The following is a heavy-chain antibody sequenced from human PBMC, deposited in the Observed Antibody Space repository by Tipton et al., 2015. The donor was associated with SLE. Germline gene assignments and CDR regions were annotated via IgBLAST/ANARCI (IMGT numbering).Heavy chain of an antibody. CDR3: AKSFSGYVTDAFAI. J-gene: IGHJ3*02. CDR1: GFTFDDYA. CDR2: ISRNSGSI. V-gene: IGHV3-9*01. Sequence: RSLRLSCAASGFTFDDYAMHWVRQAPGKGLEWVSGISRNSGSIGYADSVRGRFTISRDNAKNSLILQMNSLRAEDTALYYCAKSFSGYVTDAFAIWGQGTMVTVSS. D-gene: IGHD5-12*01.